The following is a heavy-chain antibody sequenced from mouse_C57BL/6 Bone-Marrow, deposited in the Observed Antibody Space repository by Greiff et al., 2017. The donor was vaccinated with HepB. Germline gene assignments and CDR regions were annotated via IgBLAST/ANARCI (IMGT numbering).Heavy chain of an antibody. J-gene: IGHJ4*01. V-gene: IGHV1-54*01. Sequence: QVQLQQSGAELVRPGTSVKVSCKASGYAFTNYLIEWVKQRPGQGLEWIGVINPGSGGTNYNEKFKGKATLTADKSSSTAYMQLSSLTSEDSAVYFCAREVGAYYSNYDAMDYWGQGTSVTVSS. CDR2: INPGSGGT. CDR3: AREVGAYYSNYDAMDY. CDR1: GYAFTNYL. D-gene: IGHD2-5*01.